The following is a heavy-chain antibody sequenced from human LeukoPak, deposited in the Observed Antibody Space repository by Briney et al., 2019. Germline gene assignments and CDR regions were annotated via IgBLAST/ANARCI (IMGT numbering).Heavy chain of an antibody. J-gene: IGHJ6*03. CDR3: AKDGDSTGYYSSYYNHMDV. D-gene: IGHD3-22*01. CDR2: IYDDGSA. CDR1: GFTVTSNY. V-gene: IGHV3-53*05. Sequence: GGSLRLSCAASGFTVTSNYMSWVRQAPGKGLEWVSDIYDDGSAYYADSVKGRFAISRDNSKNTVYLQMNSLRAEDTAIYYCAKDGDSTGYYSSYYNHMDVWGKGTSVTISS.